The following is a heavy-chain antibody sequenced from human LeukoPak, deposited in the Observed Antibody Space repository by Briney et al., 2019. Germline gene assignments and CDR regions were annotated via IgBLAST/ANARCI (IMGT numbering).Heavy chain of an antibody. CDR3: AKDNLGYYYDSSGYYP. D-gene: IGHD3-22*01. CDR2: ISGSGGST. J-gene: IGHJ4*02. Sequence: GGSLRLSCAASGFTFSSYAMSWVRQAPGKGLEWVSAISGSGGSTYYADSVKGRFTISIDNSKNTLYLQMNSLRAEDKAVYYCAKDNLGYYYDSSGYYPWGQGTLVTVSS. CDR1: GFTFSSYA. V-gene: IGHV3-23*01.